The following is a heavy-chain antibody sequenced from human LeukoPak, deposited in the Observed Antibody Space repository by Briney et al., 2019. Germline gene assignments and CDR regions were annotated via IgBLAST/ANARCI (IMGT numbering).Heavy chain of an antibody. CDR1: GFTFSNYA. Sequence: GQSLRLSRAASGFTFSNYAMHWVRQAPAKGLEWVAVISYDGVHQFYADSVKGRFNNSRDNSKYTLYLQMNSLTPDDSAFYYCARGRIAPAPKIDYWGQGTLVTVSS. D-gene: IGHD2-2*01. CDR2: ISYDGVHQ. V-gene: IGHV3-30*01. CDR3: ARGRIAPAPKIDY. J-gene: IGHJ4*02.